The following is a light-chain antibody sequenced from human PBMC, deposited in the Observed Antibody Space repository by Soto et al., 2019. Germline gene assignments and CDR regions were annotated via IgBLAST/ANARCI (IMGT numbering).Light chain of an antibody. Sequence: QSVLTQPASVSGSPGQSITISCTGTSSDVGAYNYVSWYQQHPAKVHKLMIYDVSNRPSGVSDRFSGSKSGNTASLTISWLQAEDEADYYCYSYTSSSTYVFGTGTKVTVL. J-gene: IGLJ1*01. CDR2: DVS. V-gene: IGLV2-14*01. CDR3: YSYTSSSTYV. CDR1: SSDVGAYNY.